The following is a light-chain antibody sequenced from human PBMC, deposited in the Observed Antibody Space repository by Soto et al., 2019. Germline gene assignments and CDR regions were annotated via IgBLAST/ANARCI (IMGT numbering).Light chain of an antibody. CDR2: DAS. CDR1: QSVSSY. J-gene: IGKJ2*01. CDR3: QQRSNWQYT. Sequence: EIVLTQSPATLSLSPGERATLSCRASQSVSSYLAWYQQKPSQAPRLLIYDASNRATGIPARFSGSGSGTDFTLTISSLEPEDFAVYYCQQRSNWQYTFGQGTMLEIK. V-gene: IGKV3-11*01.